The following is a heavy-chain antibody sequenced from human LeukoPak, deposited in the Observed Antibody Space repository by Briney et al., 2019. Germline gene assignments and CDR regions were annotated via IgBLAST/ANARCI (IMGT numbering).Heavy chain of an antibody. V-gene: IGHV4-39*01. J-gene: IGHJ5*02. Sequence: SQTLSLTCTVSGGSISSGSYYWSWIRQPAGKGLEWIGSIYYSGSTYYNPSLKSRVTISVDTSKNQFSLKLSSVTAADTAVYYCARPSIPPGWFDPWGQGTLVTVSS. CDR2: IYYSGST. D-gene: IGHD2-21*01. CDR3: ARPSIPPGWFDP. CDR1: GGSISSGSYY.